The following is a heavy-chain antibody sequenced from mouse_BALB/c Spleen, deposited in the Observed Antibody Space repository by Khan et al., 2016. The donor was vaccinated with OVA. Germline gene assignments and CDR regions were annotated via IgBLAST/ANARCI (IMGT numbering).Heavy chain of an antibody. CDR1: GYTFTSYW. J-gene: IGHJ3*01. Sequence: QVQLKQPGAELVRPGASVKLSCEASGYTFTSYWMNWVKQSPEQGLEWIGRIDPYDSETHYNQNFKDKAILTVDKSSSTAYMQLSSLTSEDSAVDFCARNPFAYWGQGTLVTVSA. V-gene: IGHV1-52*01. CDR2: IDPYDSET. CDR3: ARNPFAY.